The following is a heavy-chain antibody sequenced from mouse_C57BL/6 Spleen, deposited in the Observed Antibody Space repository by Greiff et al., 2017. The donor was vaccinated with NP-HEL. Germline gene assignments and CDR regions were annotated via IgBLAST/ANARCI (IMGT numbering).Heavy chain of an antibody. V-gene: IGHV1-54*01. CDR2: INPGSGGT. CDR1: GYAFTNYL. D-gene: IGHD1-1*01. J-gene: IGHJ4*01. Sequence: VKLQESGAELVRPGTSVKVSCKASGYAFTNYLIEWVKQRPGQGLEWIGVINPGSGGTNYNEKFKGKATLTADKSSSTAYMQLSSLTSEDSAVYFCARSNYGSRGAMDYWGQGTSVTVSS. CDR3: ARSNYGSRGAMDY.